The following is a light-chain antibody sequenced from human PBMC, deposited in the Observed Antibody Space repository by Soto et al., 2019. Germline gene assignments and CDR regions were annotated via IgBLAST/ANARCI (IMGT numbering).Light chain of an antibody. CDR3: SSYTTSSTVL. J-gene: IGLJ2*01. Sequence: QSALTQPASVSGSPGQSITISCTGTSSNVGAYNYVSWYQQHPGKVPKLMIYHVSNRPSGVSNRFSGSKSGDTASLTISGLQAEDEAEYYCSSYTTSSTVLFGGGTKLTVL. V-gene: IGLV2-14*03. CDR1: SSNVGAYNY. CDR2: HVS.